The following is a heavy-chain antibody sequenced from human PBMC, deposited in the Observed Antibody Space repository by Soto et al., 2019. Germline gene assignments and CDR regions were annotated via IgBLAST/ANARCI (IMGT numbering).Heavy chain of an antibody. D-gene: IGHD2-21*01. CDR3: ARGGYSRYGMDV. CDR2: IIPIFGTA. J-gene: IGHJ6*02. V-gene: IGHV1-69*13. CDR1: GGTFSSYA. Sequence: SVKVSCKASGGTFSSYAISCVRQAPGQGLEWMGGIIPIFGTANYAQKFQGRVTITADESTSTAYMELSSLRSEDTAVYYCARGGYSRYGMDVWGQGTTVTVSS.